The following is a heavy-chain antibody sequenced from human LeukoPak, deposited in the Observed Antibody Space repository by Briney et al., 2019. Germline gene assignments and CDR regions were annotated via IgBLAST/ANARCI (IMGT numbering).Heavy chain of an antibody. CDR2: IYYSGST. CDR3: ARRLGDIVVVPAANWFDP. Sequence: PSETLSLTCTVSGGSISSSSYYWGWTRQPPGKGLEWIGSIYYSGSTYYNPSLKSRVTISVDTSKNQFSLKLSSVTAADTAVYYCARRLGDIVVVPAANWFDPWGQGTLVTVSS. CDR1: GGSISSSSYY. J-gene: IGHJ5*02. V-gene: IGHV4-39*01. D-gene: IGHD2-2*01.